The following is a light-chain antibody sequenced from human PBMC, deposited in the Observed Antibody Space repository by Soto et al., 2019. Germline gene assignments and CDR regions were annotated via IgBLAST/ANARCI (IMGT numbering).Light chain of an antibody. CDR2: DAS. CDR3: QQRSNWRPYT. Sequence: EIVLTQSPATLSLSPGERATLSCRASQSVSSYLAWYQQKPGQAPRLLIYDASNRATGIPARFSGSGSGTDVTLTISSLKPADFAVYYCQQRSNWRPYTFGLGTKLEIK. CDR1: QSVSSY. J-gene: IGKJ2*01. V-gene: IGKV3-11*01.